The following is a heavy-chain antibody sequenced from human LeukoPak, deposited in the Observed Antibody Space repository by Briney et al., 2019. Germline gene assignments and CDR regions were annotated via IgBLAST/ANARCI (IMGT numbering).Heavy chain of an antibody. D-gene: IGHD4-23*01. J-gene: IGHJ6*03. Sequence: SETLSLTCTVSGGSISSYYWSWIRQPPGKGLEWIGYIYYSGSTNYNPSLKSRVTISVDTSKNQFSLKLSSVSAADTAVYYCARVGGGNSGFRYYYYYMDVWGKGTTVTVSS. CDR1: GGSISSYY. CDR3: ARVGGGNSGFRYYYYYMDV. V-gene: IGHV4-59*01. CDR2: IYYSGST.